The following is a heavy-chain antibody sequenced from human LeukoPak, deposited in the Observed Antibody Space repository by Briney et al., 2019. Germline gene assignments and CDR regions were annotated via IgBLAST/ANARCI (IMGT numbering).Heavy chain of an antibody. CDR3: ARTSIAARRANAFDI. CDR2: IYYNGNT. CDR1: GGSISSNSYY. V-gene: IGHV4-39*07. Sequence: SETLSLTCTVSGGSISSNSYYWGWIRQPPGEGLEWIGSIYYNGNTFHNPSLKSRVTISVDRSKNQFSLKLSSVTAADTAVYYCARTSIAARRANAFDIWGQGTMVTVSS. J-gene: IGHJ3*02. D-gene: IGHD6-6*01.